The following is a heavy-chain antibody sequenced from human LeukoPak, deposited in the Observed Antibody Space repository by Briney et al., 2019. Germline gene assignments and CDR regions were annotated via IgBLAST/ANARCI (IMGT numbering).Heavy chain of an antibody. Sequence: GGSLRLSCAASGFTFSSYAMLWVRQAPGKGLEYVSAISSNGGSTYYANSVKGRFTISRDNSKNTLYLQMGSLRAEDMAVYYCARVGYTSYYYYGMDVWGQGTTVTVSS. V-gene: IGHV3-64*01. CDR2: ISSNGGST. CDR3: ARVGYTSYYYYGMDV. J-gene: IGHJ6*02. D-gene: IGHD6-13*01. CDR1: GFTFSSYA.